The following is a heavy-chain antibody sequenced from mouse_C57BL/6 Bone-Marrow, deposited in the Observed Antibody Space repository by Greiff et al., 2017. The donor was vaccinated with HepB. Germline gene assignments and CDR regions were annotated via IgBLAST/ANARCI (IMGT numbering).Heavy chain of an antibody. D-gene: IGHD1-1*01. J-gene: IGHJ3*01. CDR3: ARSHYYGRGAWFAY. CDR1: GFTFSDYG. Sequence: EVQVVESGGGLVQPGGSLKLSCAASGFTFSDYGMAWVRQAPRKGPEWVAFISNLAYSIYYADTVTGRFTISRENAKNTLYLEMSSLRSEDTAMYYCARSHYYGRGAWFAYWGQGTLVTVSA. V-gene: IGHV5-15*01. CDR2: ISNLAYSI.